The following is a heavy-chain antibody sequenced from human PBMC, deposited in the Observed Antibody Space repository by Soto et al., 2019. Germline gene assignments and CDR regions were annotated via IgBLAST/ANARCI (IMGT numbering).Heavy chain of an antibody. V-gene: IGHV1-2*04. Sequence: QVQLVRSGAEVKKPGASVKVSCKASGYTFTGYHMHWVRQAPGQGLEWMGWINPNSGDTNYAQNFQGWVTMTRDTSISTAYMELSRLRSDDTAVYYCATSGSCSSTSCYAFDIWGQGTMVTVSS. J-gene: IGHJ3*02. D-gene: IGHD2-2*01. CDR3: ATSGSCSSTSCYAFDI. CDR2: INPNSGDT. CDR1: GYTFTGYH.